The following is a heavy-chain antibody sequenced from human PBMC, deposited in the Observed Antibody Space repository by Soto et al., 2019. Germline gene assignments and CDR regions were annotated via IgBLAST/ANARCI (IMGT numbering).Heavy chain of an antibody. V-gene: IGHV1-69*13. J-gene: IGHJ4*02. CDR1: GGTFSSYA. D-gene: IGHD6-6*01. CDR2: IIPIFGTA. CDR3: ARDMGYSSSWGAYYFDY. Sequence: ASVKVSCKASGGTFSSYAISWVRQAPGQGLEWMGGIIPIFGTANYAQKFQGRVTITADESTSTAYMELSSLRSEDTAVYYCARDMGYSSSWGAYYFDYWGQGTLVTVSS.